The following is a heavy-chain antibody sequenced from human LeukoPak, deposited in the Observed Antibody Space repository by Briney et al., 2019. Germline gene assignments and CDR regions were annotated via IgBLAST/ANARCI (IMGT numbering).Heavy chain of an antibody. Sequence: GEPLKISCKGSGYSFTTYWIGWVRQMPGKGLEWIGIIFPGDSDTTYSPSLQGQVTISADKSINTAYLQWSSLRASDTAMYYCATSESQTKFDYWGQGTLVTVSP. J-gene: IGHJ4*02. D-gene: IGHD1/OR15-1a*01. CDR1: GYSFTTYW. V-gene: IGHV5-51*01. CDR2: IFPGDSDT. CDR3: ATSESQTKFDY.